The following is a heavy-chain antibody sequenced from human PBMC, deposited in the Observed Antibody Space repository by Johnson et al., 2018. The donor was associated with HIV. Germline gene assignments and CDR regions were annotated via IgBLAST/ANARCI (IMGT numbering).Heavy chain of an antibody. CDR3: ARDGGVLDAFDI. CDR1: GFSFSSYC. D-gene: IGHD2-15*01. CDR2: ISYDGSNK. J-gene: IGHJ3*02. V-gene: IGHV3-30*03. Sequence: QVQLVESGGGVVQPGGSLRLSCAASGFSFSSYCIHWVRQAPGKGLEWVAVISYDGSNKYYADSVKGRFTISRDNSKNTLYLQMNSLRAEDTAVYYCARDGGVLDAFDIWGQGTMVPVSS.